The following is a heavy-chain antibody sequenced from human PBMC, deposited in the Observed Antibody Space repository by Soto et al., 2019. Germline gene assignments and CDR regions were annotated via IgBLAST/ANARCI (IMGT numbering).Heavy chain of an antibody. J-gene: IGHJ4*02. CDR2: ISYDGSNK. CDR3: AKRRDLSGYDLYYFDY. V-gene: IGHV3-30*18. D-gene: IGHD5-12*01. CDR1: GFTFSSYG. Sequence: GGSLRLSCAASGFTFSSYGMHWVRQAPGKGLEWVAVISYDGSNKYYADSVKGRFTISRDNSKNTLYLQMNSLRAEDTAVYYCAKRRDLSGYDLYYFDYWGQGTLVTVSS.